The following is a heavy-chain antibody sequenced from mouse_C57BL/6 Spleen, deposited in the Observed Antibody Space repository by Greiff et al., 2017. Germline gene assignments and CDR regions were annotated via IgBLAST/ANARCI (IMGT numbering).Heavy chain of an antibody. CDR3: ARAPLYYGSSYWYFDV. V-gene: IGHV5-4*01. J-gene: IGHJ1*03. Sequence: EVQGVESGGGLVKPGGSLKLSCAASGFTFSSYAMSWVRQTPEKRLEWVATISDGGSYTYYPDNVKGRFTISRDNAKNNLYLQMSHLKSEDTAMYYCARAPLYYGSSYWYFDVWGTGTTVTVSS. CDR1: GFTFSSYA. CDR2: ISDGGSYT. D-gene: IGHD1-1*01.